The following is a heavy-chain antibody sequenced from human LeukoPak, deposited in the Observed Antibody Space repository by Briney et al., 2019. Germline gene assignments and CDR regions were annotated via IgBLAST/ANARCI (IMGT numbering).Heavy chain of an antibody. CDR2: ISSRGST. CDR3: ARVGRGDHTWGSYYCDH. Sequence: PSETLSLTCTVSGDSFSRYHWSWLRQPPGKGLEWIGYISSRGSTSYNPSLKSRVSISVDTSKNQFSLRLNSVTAADTAVYYCARVGRGDHTWGSYYCDHWGQGTLVSVSS. J-gene: IGHJ4*02. V-gene: IGHV4-59*01. D-gene: IGHD3-16*01. CDR1: GDSFSRYH.